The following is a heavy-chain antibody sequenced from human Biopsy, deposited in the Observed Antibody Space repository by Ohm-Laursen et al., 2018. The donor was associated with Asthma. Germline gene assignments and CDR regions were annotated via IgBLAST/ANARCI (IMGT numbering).Heavy chain of an antibody. CDR1: GYTFNSAG. CDR2: ISVYNGDT. D-gene: IGHD3-10*01. V-gene: IGHV1-18*01. Sequence: ASVKVSCKTSGYTFNSAGITWVRQAPGQGLEWMGWISVYNGDTKVAQKLQDRVTMITDTSTSTAYMELRSLRSDDTAVYFRARAVDYSHYYGIDVWGQGTTVTVS. J-gene: IGHJ6*02. CDR3: ARAVDYSHYYGIDV.